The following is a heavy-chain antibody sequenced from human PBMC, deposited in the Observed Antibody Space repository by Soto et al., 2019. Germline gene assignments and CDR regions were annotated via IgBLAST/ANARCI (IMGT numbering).Heavy chain of an antibody. Sequence: GASVKVSCKASGYTFTSYDINWVRQATGQGLEWMGWMNPNSGNTGYAQKFQGRVTMTRNTSISTAYMELSSLRSEDTAVYYCARPNDAYPILYGMDVWGQGTTVTVSS. V-gene: IGHV1-8*01. CDR1: GYTFTSYD. CDR3: ARPNDAYPILYGMDV. D-gene: IGHD1-1*01. CDR2: MNPNSGNT. J-gene: IGHJ6*02.